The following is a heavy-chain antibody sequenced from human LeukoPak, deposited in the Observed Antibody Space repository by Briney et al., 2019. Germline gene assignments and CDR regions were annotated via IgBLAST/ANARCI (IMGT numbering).Heavy chain of an antibody. CDR2: ISGSGRAT. J-gene: IGHJ3*01. Sequence: GGSLRLSCAASEFTFSSHAMSWVRQAPGKGLEWVSTISGSGRATHYAHSVRGRFTISRDNSKNTLDLQMNSLRPEDTAVYYCAKDSEFDILRSASGTDAFEVWGQGELVTVSS. CDR3: AKDSEFDILRSASGTDAFEV. CDR1: EFTFSSHA. D-gene: IGHD3-9*01. V-gene: IGHV3-23*01.